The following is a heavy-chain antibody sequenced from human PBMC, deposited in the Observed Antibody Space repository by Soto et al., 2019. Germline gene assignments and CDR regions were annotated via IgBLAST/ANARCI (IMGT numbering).Heavy chain of an antibody. D-gene: IGHD2-15*01. CDR3: ARDLGYCRSGTCYREWFDP. V-gene: IGHV1-18*01. J-gene: IGHJ5*02. CDR2: VRGDNGHT. CDR1: GYTFTTHG. Sequence: QVQLVQSGAEVKKPGASVKVSCKASGYTFTTHGISWVRQVPGQGLEWMGWVRGDNGHTNYAPSLQGRVTMTTDTSTSTAYMGLRSLRSADTAVYYCARDLGYCRSGTCYREWFDPWGQGTLVTVSS.